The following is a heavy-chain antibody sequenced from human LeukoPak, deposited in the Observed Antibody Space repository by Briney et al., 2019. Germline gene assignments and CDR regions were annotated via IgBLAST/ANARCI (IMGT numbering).Heavy chain of an antibody. D-gene: IGHD2-8*01. Sequence: GGSLRLSCAASGFTFSTYWMTWVRQAPGKGLEWVANIKQDGSEKYYVDSVKGRFTISRDNAKNSLYLQMNSLRAEDTAVYYCAKDRCSNGIGCYYYYMDVWGKGTTVTISS. CDR1: GFTFSTYW. CDR3: AKDRCSNGIGCYYYYMDV. V-gene: IGHV3-7*01. J-gene: IGHJ6*03. CDR2: IKQDGSEK.